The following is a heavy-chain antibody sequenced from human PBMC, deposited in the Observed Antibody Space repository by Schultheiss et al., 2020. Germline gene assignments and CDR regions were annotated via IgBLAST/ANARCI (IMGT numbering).Heavy chain of an antibody. V-gene: IGHV4-61*01. D-gene: IGHD4-17*01. Sequence: SETLSLTCTVSGGSISSSSYYWGWIRQPPGKGLEWIGYIYYSGSTNYDPSLKSRVTISVDTSKNQFSLKLSSVTAADTAVYYCARDTVPNYYYGMDVWGQGTTVTVSS. CDR2: IYYSGST. J-gene: IGHJ6*02. CDR3: ARDTVPNYYYGMDV. CDR1: GGSISSSSYY.